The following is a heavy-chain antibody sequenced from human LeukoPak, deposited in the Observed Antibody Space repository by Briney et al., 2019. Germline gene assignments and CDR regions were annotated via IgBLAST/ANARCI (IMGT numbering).Heavy chain of an antibody. D-gene: IGHD3-10*01. Sequence: PSETLSLTCTVSGGSISSYYWSWIRQPPGKGLEWIGYIYYSGSTNYNPSLKSRVTISVDTSKNQFSLKLSSVTAADTAVYYCARDRSYYGSGSYYNMGYYYYYGMDVWGQGTTVTVSS. CDR1: GGSISSYY. CDR3: ARDRSYYGSGSYYNMGYYYYYGMDV. V-gene: IGHV4-59*01. CDR2: IYYSGST. J-gene: IGHJ6*02.